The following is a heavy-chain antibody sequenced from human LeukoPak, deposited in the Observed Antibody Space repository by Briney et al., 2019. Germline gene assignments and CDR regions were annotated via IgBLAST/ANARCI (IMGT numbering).Heavy chain of an antibody. CDR1: GFTFSSYG. Sequence: GGSLRLSCAASGFTFSSYGMHWVRQAPGKGLEWVAFIRYDGSNKYYADSVKGRFTISRDNSKNTLYLQMNSLRAEDTAVYYCARAHGGYYDFWSGSPRIDAFDIWGQGTMVTVSS. D-gene: IGHD3-3*01. V-gene: IGHV3-30*02. J-gene: IGHJ3*02. CDR3: ARAHGGYYDFWSGSPRIDAFDI. CDR2: IRYDGSNK.